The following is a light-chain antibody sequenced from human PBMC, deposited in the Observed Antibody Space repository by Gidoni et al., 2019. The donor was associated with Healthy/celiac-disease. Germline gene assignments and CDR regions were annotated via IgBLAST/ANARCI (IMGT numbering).Light chain of an antibody. V-gene: IGKV3-20*01. Sequence: EFVLPQSPATLSLSPGERATLSCRSSQSVSSSYLAWYQQQPGQAPRLLIYGASSRATSIPDRFSGSGAGTDLTLTISRLEPEDFAVYYCQQYGSSPPYTFGQGTKLEIK. J-gene: IGKJ2*01. CDR3: QQYGSSPPYT. CDR2: GAS. CDR1: QSVSSSY.